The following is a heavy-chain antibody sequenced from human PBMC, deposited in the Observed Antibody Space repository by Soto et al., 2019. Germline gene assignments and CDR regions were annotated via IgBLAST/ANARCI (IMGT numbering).Heavy chain of an antibody. CDR3: AKARHSTSWYGVEADF. V-gene: IGHV3-30*09. Sequence: QVQLVESGGGVVQPGRSLRLSCAASGFIFSDYAMHWVRQAPGKGLEWVAVISYGGDNKYYADSVRGRFAISRDNLKNTLYLPMNSLNPGDTAVYHCAKARHSTSWYGVEADFWGQGTLVTVSS. CDR2: ISYGGDNK. J-gene: IGHJ4*01. CDR1: GFIFSDYA. D-gene: IGHD6-13*01.